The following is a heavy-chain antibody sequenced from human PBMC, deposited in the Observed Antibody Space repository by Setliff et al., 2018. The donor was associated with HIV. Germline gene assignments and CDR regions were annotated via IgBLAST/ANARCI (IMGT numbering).Heavy chain of an antibody. CDR2: AYHTGST. Sequence: SETLSLTCAVSGFSISTNYYWGWIRQPPGKGLEWIGEAYHTGSTNYSPSLERRVTISVDTSKNQFSLALTSVTAADTAIYFCARVSLDLKYYDSAGYTHPLYFFDYWGQGKLVTSPQ. V-gene: IGHV4-38-2*01. J-gene: IGHJ4*02. CDR1: GFSISTNYY. CDR3: ARVSLDLKYYDSAGYTHPLYFFDY. D-gene: IGHD3-16*01.